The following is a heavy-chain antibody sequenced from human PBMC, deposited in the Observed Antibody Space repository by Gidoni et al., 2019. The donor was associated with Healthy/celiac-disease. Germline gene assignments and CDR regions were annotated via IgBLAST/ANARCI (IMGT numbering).Heavy chain of an antibody. J-gene: IGHJ5*02. CDR3: ARQSGYCSSTSCYASWFDP. V-gene: IGHV5-51*01. Sequence: EVRLVQSGAEVKKPGESLQISCKGSGYSFTSYWIGWVRQMPGKGLEWMGIIYPGDSDTRYSPSFQGQVTISADKSISTAYLQWSSLKASDTAMYYCARQSGYCSSTSCYASWFDPWGQGTLVTVSS. D-gene: IGHD2-2*01. CDR2: IYPGDSDT. CDR1: GYSFTSYW.